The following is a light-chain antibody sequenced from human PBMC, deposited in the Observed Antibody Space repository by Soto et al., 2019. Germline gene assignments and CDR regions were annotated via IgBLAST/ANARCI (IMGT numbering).Light chain of an antibody. J-gene: IGLJ2*01. CDR1: SSDVGGYNY. Sequence: QSVLTQPASVSGSPGQSITISCTGTSSDVGGYNYVSWYQQHPGKAPKLVIYEVSNRPSGVSNRFSGSKSGNTASLTISGLQAEDEADYYCSSYTSSSTPHVVFGGGTKVTVL. V-gene: IGLV2-14*01. CDR2: EVS. CDR3: SSYTSSSTPHVV.